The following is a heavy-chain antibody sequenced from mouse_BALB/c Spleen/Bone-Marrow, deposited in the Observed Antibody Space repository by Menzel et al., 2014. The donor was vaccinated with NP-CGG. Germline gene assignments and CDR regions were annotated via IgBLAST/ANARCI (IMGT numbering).Heavy chain of an antibody. V-gene: IGHV4-1*02. CDR3: ARPDGNPYAMDY. CDR1: GFDFSRYW. J-gene: IGHJ4*01. CDR2: INPDSTTI. Sequence: EVKLVESGGGLVQPGGSLKLSCAASGFDFSRYWMSWVRQAPEKGLEWIGEINPDSTTINYTPSLKDKFIMSRDNVKNTLYLQMSKVRSEDTALYYCARPDGNPYAMDYWGQGTSVTVSS. D-gene: IGHD2-1*01.